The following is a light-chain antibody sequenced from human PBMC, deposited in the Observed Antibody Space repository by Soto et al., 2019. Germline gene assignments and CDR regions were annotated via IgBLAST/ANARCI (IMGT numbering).Light chain of an antibody. CDR2: DAS. Sequence: EIVLTQSPGTLSLSPGERATLSCRASQSISISLAWYQHKPGQAPRLLIYDASNRATGIPARFSGSGSGTDFTLTISSLEPEEFAVYYCPQRSNLITLGGGTKVEIK. J-gene: IGKJ4*01. V-gene: IGKV3-11*01. CDR1: QSISIS. CDR3: PQRSNLIT.